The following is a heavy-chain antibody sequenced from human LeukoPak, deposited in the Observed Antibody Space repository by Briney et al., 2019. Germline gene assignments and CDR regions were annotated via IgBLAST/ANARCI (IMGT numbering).Heavy chain of an antibody. Sequence: PGGSLRLSCAASGFTFSSHAMSWVRQAPGKGLEWVSAISADSYYTYYDDSVQGRFTISRDNSKNTLYLHMNSLRAEDTALYFCANFVDTSMGGNDYWGQGTLVTVSS. D-gene: IGHD5-18*01. CDR3: ANFVDTSMGGNDY. V-gene: IGHV3-23*01. CDR1: GFTFSSHA. CDR2: ISADSYYT. J-gene: IGHJ4*02.